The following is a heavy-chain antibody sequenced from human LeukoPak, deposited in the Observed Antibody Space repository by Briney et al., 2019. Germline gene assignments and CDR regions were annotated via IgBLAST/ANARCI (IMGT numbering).Heavy chain of an antibody. CDR2: INHSGST. V-gene: IGHV4-34*01. CDR3: ARRRYDYVWGSYQNKRWFDY. CDR1: GGSFIGYY. D-gene: IGHD3-16*02. Sequence: PSETLSLTCAVYGGSFIGYYWSWIRQPQGRGLEWIGEINHSGSTNYNPSLKSRVTISVDTSKNQFSLKLSSVTAADTAVYYCARRRYDYVWGSYQNKRWFDYWGQGTLVTVSS. J-gene: IGHJ4*02.